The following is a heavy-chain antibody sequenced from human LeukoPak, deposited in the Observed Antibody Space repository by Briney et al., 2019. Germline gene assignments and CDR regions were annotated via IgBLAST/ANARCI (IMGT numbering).Heavy chain of an antibody. J-gene: IGHJ4*02. D-gene: IGHD3-22*01. CDR2: IGTAGDT. V-gene: IGHV3-13*01. CDR1: GFTFSSYD. Sequence: GGSLRLSCAASGFTFSSYDMHWVRQATGKGLEWVSAIGTAGDTYYPGSVKGRFTISRDNAKNSLFLQMNSLRAGDTAVYYCARGGDSSGYYSTDWGQGTLVTVSS. CDR3: ARGGDSSGYYSTD.